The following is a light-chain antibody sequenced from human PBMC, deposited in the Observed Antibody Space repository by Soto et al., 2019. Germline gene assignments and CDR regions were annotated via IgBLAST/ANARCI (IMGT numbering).Light chain of an antibody. Sequence: DIQMTQSPSSLSASVGDRVTITCQASQDISNYLNWYQRNPGKAPKLLIYDAASLQTGVPSRFSGSGSGTDFTLTINSLQPEDIATYYCQQHDSLPFTFGPGTKVAIK. CDR2: DAA. CDR3: QQHDSLPFT. CDR1: QDISNY. V-gene: IGKV1-33*01. J-gene: IGKJ3*01.